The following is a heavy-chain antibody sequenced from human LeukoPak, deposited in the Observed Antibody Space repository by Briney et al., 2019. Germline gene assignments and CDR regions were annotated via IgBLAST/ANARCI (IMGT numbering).Heavy chain of an antibody. CDR1: GYTFTSYA. CDR2: INAGNGNT. J-gene: IGHJ4*02. D-gene: IGHD1-26*01. CDR3: ARVGRVVGATRSVYFDY. Sequence: ASVKVSCKASGYTFTSYAMHWVLQAPGQRREWMGWINAGNGNTKYSQKFQGRVTITRDTSASTAYMELSSLRSEDTAVYYCARVGRVVGATRSVYFDYWGQGTLVTVSS. V-gene: IGHV1-3*01.